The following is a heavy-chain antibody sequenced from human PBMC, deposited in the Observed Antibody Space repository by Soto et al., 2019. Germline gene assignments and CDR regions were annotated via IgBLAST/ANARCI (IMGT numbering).Heavy chain of an antibody. V-gene: IGHV4-59*01. CDR3: ARSSPGRYYFDY. CDR2: IYYSGST. Sequence: SETLSLTCTVSGGSISSYYWSWIRQPPGKGLEWIGYIYYSGSTNYNPSLKSRVTISVDTSKNQFSLKLSSVTAADTAVYYCARSSPGRYYFDYWGQGTLVTVS. J-gene: IGHJ4*02. CDR1: GGSISSYY. D-gene: IGHD3-10*01.